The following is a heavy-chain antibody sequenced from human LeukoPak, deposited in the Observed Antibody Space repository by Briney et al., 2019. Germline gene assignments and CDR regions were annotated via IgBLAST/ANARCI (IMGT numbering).Heavy chain of an antibody. V-gene: IGHV1-46*01. CDR3: ARENDYGNNGFDP. CDR2: INPSGDST. J-gene: IGHJ5*02. D-gene: IGHD4-17*01. CDR1: GYSFSSYY. Sequence: ASVKVSCKASGYSFSSYYMHWVRQAPGQGLEWMGIINPSGDSTTYAQKFQGRVTMTRDTSTRPVYMELSSLRSDDTAVYYCARENDYGNNGFDPWGQGTLVTVSS.